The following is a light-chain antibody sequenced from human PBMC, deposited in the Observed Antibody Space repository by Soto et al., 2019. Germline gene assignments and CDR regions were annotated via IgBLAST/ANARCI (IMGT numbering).Light chain of an antibody. CDR1: SSNIGAGYD. CDR2: ANI. V-gene: IGLV1-40*01. Sequence: QYVLTQPPSVSGAPGQRVTISCTGSSSNIGAGYDVHWYQQLPGTAPKLLIYANINRPSGVPDRFSGSKSGTSASLAITGLQAEDEADYYCQSYDSSLSALFGTGTKLTVL. J-gene: IGLJ1*01. CDR3: QSYDSSLSAL.